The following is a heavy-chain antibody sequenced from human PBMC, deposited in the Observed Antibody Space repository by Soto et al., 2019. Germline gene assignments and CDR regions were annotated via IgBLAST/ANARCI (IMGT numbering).Heavy chain of an antibody. CDR1: GFTFSDYY. V-gene: IGHV3-11*06. D-gene: IGHD3-9*01. CDR2: ISSSSSYT. J-gene: IGHJ3*02. CDR3: ARVFSRSDAFDI. Sequence: QVQLVESGGGLVKPGGSLRLSCAASGFTFSDYYMSWIHQAPGKGLEWVSYISSSSSYTNYADSVKGRFTISRDNAKNSLYLQMNSLRAEDTAVYYCARVFSRSDAFDIWGQGTMVTVSS.